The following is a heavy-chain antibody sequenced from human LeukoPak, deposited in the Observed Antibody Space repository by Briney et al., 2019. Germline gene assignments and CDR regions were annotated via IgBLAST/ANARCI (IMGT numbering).Heavy chain of an antibody. CDR2: IYTSGST. V-gene: IGHV4-4*07. Sequence: SSETLSLTCAVYGGSFSGYYWSWIRQPAGKGLEWIGRIYTSGSTNYNPSLKSRVTMSVDTSKNQFSLKLSSVTAADTAVYYCARDNGYYYDSSGPNDAFDIWGQGTMVTVSS. D-gene: IGHD3-22*01. J-gene: IGHJ3*02. CDR3: ARDNGYYYDSSGPNDAFDI. CDR1: GGSFSGYY.